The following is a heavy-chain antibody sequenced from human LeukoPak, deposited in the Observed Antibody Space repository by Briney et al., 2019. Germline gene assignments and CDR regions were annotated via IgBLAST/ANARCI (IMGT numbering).Heavy chain of an antibody. CDR1: GFTFSSYA. CDR3: AKHQKIYGDSLMDV. Sequence: QPGGSRRLSCAASGFTFSSYAMSWVRQAPGKGLEWVSTISGSGGRTYYTDSVKGRFTISRDNSKNTLLLQMNSLRVEDTAIYYCAKHQKIYGDSLMDVWGQGTTVTVSS. CDR2: ISGSGGRT. V-gene: IGHV3-23*01. J-gene: IGHJ6*02. D-gene: IGHD4-17*01.